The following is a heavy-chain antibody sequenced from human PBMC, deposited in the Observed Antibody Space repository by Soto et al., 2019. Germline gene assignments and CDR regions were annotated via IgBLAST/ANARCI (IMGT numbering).Heavy chain of an antibody. D-gene: IGHD1-26*01. CDR3: AKDFGELPTNYYYYYGMDV. Sequence: GGSLRLSCLASGFTFSSYGMHWVRQAPGKGLEWVAVISYDGSNKYYADSVKGRFTISRDNSKNTLYLQMNSLRAEDTAVYYCAKDFGELPTNYYYYYGMDVWGKGTTFTVSS. CDR2: ISYDGSNK. J-gene: IGHJ6*04. CDR1: GFTFSSYG. V-gene: IGHV3-30*18.